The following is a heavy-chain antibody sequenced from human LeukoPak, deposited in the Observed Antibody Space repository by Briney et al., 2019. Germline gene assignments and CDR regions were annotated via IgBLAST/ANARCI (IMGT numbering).Heavy chain of an antibody. V-gene: IGHV3-23*01. Sequence: GGSLRLSCAASGFTFSSYAMSWARQAPGKGLEWVSAVNARGYSTYYADSVKGRFTISRDNAKNSLYLQMNSLRAEDTAVYYCARAIPLLLWFGELGYFDYWGQGTLVTVSS. CDR1: GFTFSSYA. CDR2: VNARGYST. CDR3: ARAIPLLLWFGELGYFDY. D-gene: IGHD3-10*01. J-gene: IGHJ4*02.